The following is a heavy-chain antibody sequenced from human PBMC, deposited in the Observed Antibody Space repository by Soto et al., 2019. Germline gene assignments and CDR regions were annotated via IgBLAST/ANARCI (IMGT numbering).Heavy chain of an antibody. J-gene: IGHJ6*02. D-gene: IGHD3-3*01. CDR2: MNPNSGNT. CDR1: GYTSTSYD. Sequence: ASVKVSCKASGYTSTSYDINWVRQATGQGLEWMGWMNPNSGNTGYAQKFQGRVTMTRNTSISTAYMELSSLRSEDTAVYYCAMRNYDFWSGYSGRTHDYYYYGMDVWGQGTTVTVSS. CDR3: AMRNYDFWSGYSGRTHDYYYYGMDV. V-gene: IGHV1-8*01.